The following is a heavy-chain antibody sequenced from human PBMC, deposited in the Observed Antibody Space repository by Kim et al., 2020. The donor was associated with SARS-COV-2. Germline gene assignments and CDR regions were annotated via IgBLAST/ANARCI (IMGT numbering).Heavy chain of an antibody. Sequence: HTQNASSVKGQFNISRDDAKNSLYLQMNNLKAEDTAVYYCARDFVVGAPDYWGQVTLVTVSS. CDR2: HT. V-gene: IGHV3-11*05. D-gene: IGHD1-26*01. CDR3: ARDFVVGAPDY. J-gene: IGHJ4*02.